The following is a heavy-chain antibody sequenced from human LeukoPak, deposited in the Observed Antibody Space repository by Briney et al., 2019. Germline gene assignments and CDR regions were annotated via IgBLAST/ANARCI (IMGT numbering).Heavy chain of an antibody. V-gene: IGHV4-38-2*01. CDR1: GFSISSGYY. CDR3: ARLGIYPIQGYNYNYHYMDV. Sequence: SETLSLTCDVSGFSISSGYYWAWIRPPPGKGLEWIGSIYHSGRTYYNPSPKSRVTISVDTSKNQFSLKLRSVTVADTAVYYCARLGIYPIQGYNYNYHYMDVWAKGTTVTVSS. CDR2: IYHSGRT. J-gene: IGHJ6*03. D-gene: IGHD1-1*01.